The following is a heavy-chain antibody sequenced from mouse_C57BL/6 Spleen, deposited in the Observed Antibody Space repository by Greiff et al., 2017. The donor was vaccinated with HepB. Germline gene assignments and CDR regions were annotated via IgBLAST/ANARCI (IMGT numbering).Heavy chain of an antibody. D-gene: IGHD2-1*01. CDR2: IYPGDGDT. J-gene: IGHJ2*01. V-gene: IGHV1-82*01. CDR1: GYAFSSSW. Sequence: QVQLKQSGPELVKPGASVKISCKASGYAFSSSWMNWVKQRPGKGLEWIGRIYPGDGDTNYNGKFKGKATLTADKSSSTAYMQLSSLTSEDSAVYFCARGGNYEGFDYWGQGTTLTVSS. CDR3: ARGGNYEGFDY.